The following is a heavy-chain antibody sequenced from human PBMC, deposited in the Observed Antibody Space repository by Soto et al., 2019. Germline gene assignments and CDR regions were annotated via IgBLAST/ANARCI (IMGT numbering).Heavy chain of an antibody. CDR1: GGSISSSSYY. CDR2: IYYSGST. Sequence: ASETLSLTCTVSGGSISSSSYYWGWIRQPPGKGLEWIGSIYYSGSTYYNPSLKSRVTISVDTSKNQFSLKLSSVTAADTAVYYCARDTYYYDSSGYREGHDYWGQGTLVTVSS. CDR3: ARDTYYYDSSGYREGHDY. D-gene: IGHD3-22*01. J-gene: IGHJ4*02. V-gene: IGHV4-39*02.